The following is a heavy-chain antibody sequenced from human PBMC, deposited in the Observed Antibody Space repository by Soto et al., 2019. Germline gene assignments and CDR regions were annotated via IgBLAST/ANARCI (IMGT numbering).Heavy chain of an antibody. Sequence: ASVKVSCKASGYTFTGYYMHWVRQAPGQGLEWMGWINPNSGGTNYAQKFQGWVTMTRDTSISTAYMELSRLRSDDTAVYYCVRDYCSGDSCYSSGTAYDIWSQGTMVTVSS. CDR1: GYTFTGYY. J-gene: IGHJ3*02. D-gene: IGHD2-15*01. CDR3: VRDYCSGDSCYSSGTAYDI. CDR2: INPNSGGT. V-gene: IGHV1-2*04.